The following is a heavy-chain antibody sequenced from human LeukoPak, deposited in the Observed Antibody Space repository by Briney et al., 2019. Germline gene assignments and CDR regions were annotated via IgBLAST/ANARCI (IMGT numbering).Heavy chain of an antibody. CDR3: ARTDSSGWYPFDY. CDR2: IYYSGST. Sequence: SETLSLTCSVSGGSISSYYWSWIRQPPGKGLEWIGYIYYSGSTNYNPSLKSRVTISVDTSKNQFSLKLSSVTAADTAVYYCARTDSSGWYPFDYWGQGTLVTVSS. CDR1: GGSISSYY. V-gene: IGHV4-59*01. D-gene: IGHD6-19*01. J-gene: IGHJ4*02.